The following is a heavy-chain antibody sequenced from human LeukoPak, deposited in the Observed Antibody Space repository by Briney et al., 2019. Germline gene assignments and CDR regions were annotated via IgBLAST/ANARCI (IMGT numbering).Heavy chain of an antibody. J-gene: IGHJ4*02. CDR1: GGSISSSSYY. V-gene: IGHV4-39*01. CDR3: ARLGYYSDSGAIYYFAF. D-gene: IGHD3-22*01. CDR2: IYYTGNT. Sequence: SETLSLTCTVSGGSISSSSYYWGWIRQAPGKGLEWIGTIYYTGNTYYNPSLKSRVTISVDTSKNQFSLRLSSVTAADTAVFYCARLGYYSDSGAIYYFAFWGQGTLVTVSS.